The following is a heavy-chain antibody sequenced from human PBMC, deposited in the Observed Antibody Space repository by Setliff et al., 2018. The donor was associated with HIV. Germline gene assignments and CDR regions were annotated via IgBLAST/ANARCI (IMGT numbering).Heavy chain of an antibody. Sequence: GGSLRLSCAASGFTFSSYWMSWVRQAPGKGMEWVANIKQDGSEKDYVDSVKGRFNSSRDNAQNSLYLQMNSLRAEDTALYYCARVVVGLYYSDYWGQGTLVTVSS. CDR1: GFTFSSYW. V-gene: IGHV3-7*01. J-gene: IGHJ4*02. CDR3: ARVVVGLYYSDY. CDR2: IKQDGSEK. D-gene: IGHD2-15*01.